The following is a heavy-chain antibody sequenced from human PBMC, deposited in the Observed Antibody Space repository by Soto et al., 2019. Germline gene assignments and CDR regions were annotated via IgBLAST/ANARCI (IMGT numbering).Heavy chain of an antibody. CDR3: AVGYGNCSNYYSEFLDY. CDR2: ISYDGSNN. J-gene: IGHJ4*02. V-gene: IGHV3-30*03. D-gene: IGHD3-22*01. CDR1: GFTFSSYG. Sequence: GGSLRLSCAASGFTFSSYGMHWVRQAPGKGLEWVAVISYDGSNNYYAAPVKGRSTTSRANSKHTPYLQINSLRAEDAAVYYCAVGYGNCSNYYSEFLDYWGQGTLVTVSS.